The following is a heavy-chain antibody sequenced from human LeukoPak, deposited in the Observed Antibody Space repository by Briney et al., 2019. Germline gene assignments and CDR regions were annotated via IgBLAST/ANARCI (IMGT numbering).Heavy chain of an antibody. CDR2: IYPGDSDT. CDR1: GYSFTSYW. D-gene: IGHD4-17*01. CDR3: VSNLHDYGDFYFDY. V-gene: IGHV5-51*01. J-gene: IGHJ4*02. Sequence: GESLKISCKGSGYSFTSYWIGWVRQMPGKGLGWMGIIYPGDSDTRYSPSFQGQVTISADKSISTAYLQWSSLKASDTAMYYCVSNLHDYGDFYFDYWGQGTLVTVSS.